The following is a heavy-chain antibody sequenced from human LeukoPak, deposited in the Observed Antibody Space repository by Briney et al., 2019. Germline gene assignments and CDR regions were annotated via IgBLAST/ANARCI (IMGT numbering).Heavy chain of an antibody. CDR2: INPNSGDT. CDR3: AREPNDSSVLGWFDP. V-gene: IGHV1-2*02. D-gene: IGHD2-8*02. CDR1: GYTFTGYY. Sequence: ASVKVSCKASGYTFTGYYIHWVRQAPGQGLEWMGWINPNSGDTNYAQKFRGRVTMTRDTSISTAYMDLSRLRSDDTAVYYCAREPNDSSVLGWFDPWGQGTLVTVS. J-gene: IGHJ5*02.